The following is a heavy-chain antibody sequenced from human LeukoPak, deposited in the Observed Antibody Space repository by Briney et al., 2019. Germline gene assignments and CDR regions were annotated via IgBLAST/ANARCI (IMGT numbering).Heavy chain of an antibody. J-gene: IGHJ4*02. CDR3: AKPRLEGGSLDY. CDR1: GFTFDDYA. Sequence: PGGSLRLSCAASGFTFDDYAMHWVRQAPGKGLEWVSGISWNSGSIGYADSVKGRFTISRDNAKDSLYLQMNSLRAEDTALYYCAKPRLEGGSLDYWGQGTLVTVSS. CDR2: ISWNSGSI. D-gene: IGHD1-1*01. V-gene: IGHV3-9*01.